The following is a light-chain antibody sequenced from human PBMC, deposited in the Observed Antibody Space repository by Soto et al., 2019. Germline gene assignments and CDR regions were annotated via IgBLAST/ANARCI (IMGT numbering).Light chain of an antibody. J-gene: IGKJ4*01. CDR2: AAS. Sequence: IQLTQSPSSLSASVGDRVTVTCRSSQDIAIYLAWYQQKPGEAPKLLIYAASTLYGGVPSRFSGSGSGTDFALTITSLQAEDFATYYCQQLRMYPSTFGGWTK. CDR3: QQLRMYPST. CDR1: QDIAIY. V-gene: IGKV1-9*01.